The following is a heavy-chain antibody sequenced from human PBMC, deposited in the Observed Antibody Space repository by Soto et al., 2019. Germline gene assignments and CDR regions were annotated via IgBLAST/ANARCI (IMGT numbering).Heavy chain of an antibody. V-gene: IGHV4-30-4*01. CDR2: IYYNGRT. J-gene: IGHJ5*02. CDR1: GDSVSNGDHY. Sequence: SETLSLTCTVSGDSVSNGDHYWSWLRQAPGKGLEWLGSIYYNGRTYYNPSLKSRVTISIDTSKIHFSLKLSSVTAADTAVYFGGRSLDTGFRSLWDLWGQGSLVTVSS. CDR3: GRSLDTGFRSLWDL. D-gene: IGHD5-18*01.